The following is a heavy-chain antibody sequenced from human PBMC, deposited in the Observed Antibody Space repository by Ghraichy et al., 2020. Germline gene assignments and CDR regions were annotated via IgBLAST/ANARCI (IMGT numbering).Heavy chain of an antibody. Sequence: GGSLRLFCAASGFPFNKFWMTWVRQAPGKGLEWVANINDDAKERYYVDSVKGRFTIYRDNAKNSLYLQMNSLRVEDTAVYYCARDPTYGALDYWGQGILVTVSS. CDR2: INDDAKER. CDR3: ARDPTYGALDY. V-gene: IGHV3-7*03. D-gene: IGHD4-17*01. CDR1: GFPFNKFW. J-gene: IGHJ4*02.